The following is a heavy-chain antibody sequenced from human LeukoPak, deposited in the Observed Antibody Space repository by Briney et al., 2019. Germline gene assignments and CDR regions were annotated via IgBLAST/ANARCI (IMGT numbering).Heavy chain of an antibody. CDR3: ATGSGDFDH. Sequence: SETLSLTCSVSGGSISRWCWSWLRQPAGKGLEWIGRICTSGSINYNPSLTSRVTMSVDTSKNHFSLKFTSMTAADTAVYYCATGSGDFDHWGQGTLVTVSS. V-gene: IGHV4-4*07. CDR2: ICTSGSI. CDR1: GGSISRWC. D-gene: IGHD1-14*01. J-gene: IGHJ4*02.